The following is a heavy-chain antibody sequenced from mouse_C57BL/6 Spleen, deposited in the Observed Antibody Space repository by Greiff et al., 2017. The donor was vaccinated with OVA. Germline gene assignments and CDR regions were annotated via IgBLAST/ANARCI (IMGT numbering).Heavy chain of an antibody. D-gene: IGHD3-1*01. Sequence: QVQLQQSGAELVRPGSSVKLSCKASGYTFTSYWMDWVKQRPGQGLEWIGNIYPSDSETHYNQKFKDKATLTVDKSSSTAYMQLSSLTSEDSAVYYCARERGLIDYWGQGTTLTVSS. V-gene: IGHV1-61*01. CDR1: GYTFTSYW. CDR3: ARERGLIDY. J-gene: IGHJ2*01. CDR2: IYPSDSET.